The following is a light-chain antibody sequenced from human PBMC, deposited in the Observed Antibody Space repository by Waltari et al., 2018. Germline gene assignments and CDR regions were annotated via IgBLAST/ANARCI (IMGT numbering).Light chain of an antibody. CDR3: SSYTTGTTDVI. CDR2: EVS. CDR1: SSDIGYYNY. J-gene: IGLJ2*01. V-gene: IGLV2-14*01. Sequence: QSALTQPASVSGSPGQSVTISCTGTSSDIGYYNYVSWYQQLPGKAPKLIIFEVSNRPSGVSHRFSGSKSGNTASLTISGLQAEDEADYSCSSYTTGTTDVIFGGGTKVTVL.